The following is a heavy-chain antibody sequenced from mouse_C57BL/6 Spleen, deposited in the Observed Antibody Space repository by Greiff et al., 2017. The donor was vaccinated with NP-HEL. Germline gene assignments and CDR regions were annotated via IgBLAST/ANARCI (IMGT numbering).Heavy chain of an antibody. J-gene: IGHJ4*01. CDR1: GYAFSSSW. CDR2: IYPGDGDT. Sequence: VQLQQSGPELVKPGASVKISCKASGYAFSSSWMNWVKQRPGKGLEWIGRIYPGDGDTNYNGKFKGKATLTADKSSSTAYMQLSSLTSEDSAVYFCAVIYYDYLDYWGQGTSVTVSS. V-gene: IGHV1-82*01. D-gene: IGHD2-4*01. CDR3: AVIYYDYLDY.